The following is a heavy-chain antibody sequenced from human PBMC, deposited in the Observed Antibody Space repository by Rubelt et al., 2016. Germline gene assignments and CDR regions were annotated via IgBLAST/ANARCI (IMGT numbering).Heavy chain of an antibody. Sequence: QVQLVESGGGVVQPGRSLRLSCAASGFTFSSYGMHWVRQAPGKGLEWVAVISYDGSNKYYADSVKGRFTISRDNSKNTLYLQMNSLRAEDTAVYYCAKDHSYYYDSSGYYPSYYFDYWGQGTLVTVSS. CDR2: ISYDGSNK. CDR3: AKDHSYYYDSSGYYPSYYFDY. J-gene: IGHJ4*02. D-gene: IGHD3-22*01. CDR1: GFTFSSYG. V-gene: IGHV3-30*18.